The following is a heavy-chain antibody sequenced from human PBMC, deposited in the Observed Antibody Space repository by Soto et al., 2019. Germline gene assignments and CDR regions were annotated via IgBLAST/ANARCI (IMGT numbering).Heavy chain of an antibody. CDR1: GYTFTSYG. D-gene: IGHD5-18*01. CDR3: ARDVDTAMAAYYYYGMDV. CDR2: ISAYNGNT. J-gene: IGHJ6*02. V-gene: IGHV1-18*01. Sequence: QVQLVQSGAEVKKPGASVKVSCKASGYTFTSYGISWVRQAPGQGLEWMGWISAYNGNTNYAQKPQGRVTMTTDTSTSTAYMELRSLRSDDTAVYCCARDVDTAMAAYYYYGMDVWGQGTTVTVSS.